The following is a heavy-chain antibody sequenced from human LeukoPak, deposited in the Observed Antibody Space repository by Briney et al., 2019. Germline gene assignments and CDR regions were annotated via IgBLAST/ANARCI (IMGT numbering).Heavy chain of an antibody. V-gene: IGHV4-39*07. CDR3: ARCLEDYYDSYYFDY. J-gene: IGHJ4*02. D-gene: IGHD3-22*01. CDR2: IYYSGST. Sequence: SEPLSLTCTVSGASISSGGYYWGWIRQPPGKGLEWIGSIYYSGSTYYNPSLKSRVTISVDTSKNQFSLKLSSVTAADTAVYYCARCLEDYYDSYYFDYWGQGTLVTVSS. CDR1: GASISSGGYY.